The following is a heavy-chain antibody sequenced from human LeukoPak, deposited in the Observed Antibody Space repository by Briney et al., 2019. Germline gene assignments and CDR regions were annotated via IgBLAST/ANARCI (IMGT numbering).Heavy chain of an antibody. CDR3: ARAVGSSRSDAFDI. V-gene: IGHV3-74*01. CDR1: GFSFSIYW. Sequence: GGSLRLSCAASGFSFSIYWMHWVRQAPGKGLVWVSRINRDGINTNYADSVKGRFTISRDNAKNTLYLQMNSLRAEDTAVYYCARAVGSSRSDAFDIWGQGTMVTVSS. D-gene: IGHD6-13*01. CDR2: INRDGINT. J-gene: IGHJ3*02.